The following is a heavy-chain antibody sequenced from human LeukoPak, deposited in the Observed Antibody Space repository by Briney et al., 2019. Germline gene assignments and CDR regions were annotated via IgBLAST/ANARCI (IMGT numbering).Heavy chain of an antibody. V-gene: IGHV3-21*01. CDR3: ARDGCSGGSCQTGFDP. CDR1: GFTFSSYS. Sequence: GGSLRLSCAASGFTFSSYSMNWVRQAPGKGLEWVSSISSSSSYIYYADSVKGRFTISRDNAKNSLYLQMNSLRAEDTAVYYCARDGCSGGSCQTGFDPWGQGTLVTVSS. CDR2: ISSSSSYI. D-gene: IGHD2-15*01. J-gene: IGHJ5*02.